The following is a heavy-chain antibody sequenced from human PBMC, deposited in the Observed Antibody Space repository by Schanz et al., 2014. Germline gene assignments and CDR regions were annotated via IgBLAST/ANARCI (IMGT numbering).Heavy chain of an antibody. V-gene: IGHV4-39*01. J-gene: IGHJ6*02. Sequence: QLQLQESGPGLVKPSETLSLTCTVSGGSISSSSHFWGWIRQPPGKGLEWIGSIYYSGSTYYNPSLKRRLTISADTSKNQISLKLSSVTAPDTAVYYCARHWSGRNYDYVRASCRLNGMDVWGQGTTVTVSS. D-gene: IGHD3-16*02. CDR3: ARHWSGRNYDYVRASCRLNGMDV. CDR1: GGSISSSSHF. CDR2: IYYSGST.